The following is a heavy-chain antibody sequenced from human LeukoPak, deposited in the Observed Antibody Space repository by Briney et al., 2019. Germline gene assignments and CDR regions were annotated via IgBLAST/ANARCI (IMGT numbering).Heavy chain of an antibody. CDR1: GGSISSSSYY. Sequence: PSETLSLTCTVPGGSISSSSYYWGWIRQPPGKWLEWIGSIYYSGSTYYNPSLKARVTISVATPKNQFSLKLASVTAAAWVSYSGASSGWHALFDYCGQGTLVT. V-gene: IGHV4-39*01. J-gene: IGHJ4*02. CDR2: IYYSGST. CDR3: ASSGWHALFDY. D-gene: IGHD6-25*01.